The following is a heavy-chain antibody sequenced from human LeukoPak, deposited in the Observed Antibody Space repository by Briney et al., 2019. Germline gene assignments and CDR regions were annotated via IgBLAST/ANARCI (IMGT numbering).Heavy chain of an antibody. CDR3: ASSRAVAGMPLDY. CDR2: IYPGDSDT. J-gene: IGHJ4*02. Sequence: GESLKISCKGSGYSFTSYWIGWVRQMPGKGLEWMGIIYPGDSDTRYSPSFQGQVTISADKSISTAYLQWSGLKASDTAMYYCASSRAVAGMPLDYWGQGTLVTVSS. V-gene: IGHV5-51*01. D-gene: IGHD6-19*01. CDR1: GYSFTSYW.